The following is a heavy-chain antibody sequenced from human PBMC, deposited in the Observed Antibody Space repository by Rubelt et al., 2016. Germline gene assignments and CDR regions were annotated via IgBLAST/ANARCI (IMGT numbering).Heavy chain of an antibody. CDR3: ARGGLSELLWFGESRVDY. V-gene: IGHV1-3*01. CDR2: INAGNGHT. CDR1: GYTFTSYA. D-gene: IGHD3-10*01. J-gene: IGHJ4*02. Sequence: QVQLVQSGAEVKKPGASVKVSCKASGYTFTSYAMHWVRQAPGQRLEWMGWINAGNGHTNYSQKFQGRVTSTRETSASTAYMELSSLRSEDTAVYYCARGGLSELLWFGESRVDYWGQGTLVTVSS.